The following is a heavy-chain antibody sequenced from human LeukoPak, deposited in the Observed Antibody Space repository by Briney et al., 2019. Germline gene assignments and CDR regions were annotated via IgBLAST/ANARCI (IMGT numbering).Heavy chain of an antibody. D-gene: IGHD6-13*01. Sequence: SSETLSLTCAVSGYSITNGYYWGWIRQPPGKGLEWIGSINHSGSTSYNPTLKSRVTISVDMSKNQFSLKVTSVTAADTAVYHCARHDSAAAGIDFWGQGTPVTVSS. CDR3: ARHDSAAAGIDF. CDR2: INHSGST. V-gene: IGHV4-38-2*01. CDR1: GYSITNGYY. J-gene: IGHJ4*02.